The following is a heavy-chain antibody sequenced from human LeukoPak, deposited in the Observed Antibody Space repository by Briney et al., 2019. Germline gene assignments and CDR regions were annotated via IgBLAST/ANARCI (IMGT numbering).Heavy chain of an antibody. Sequence: PGGSLRLSCTVSGFPFSVYEMNWVRQAPGKGLEGVSNIGSSGTPRYYAESVKGRFSISRDNAENSLFLQMNSLRVEDTGIYYCALLAVASDFDYWGQGALVTVSS. CDR2: IGSSGTPR. J-gene: IGHJ4*02. CDR3: ALLAVASDFDY. V-gene: IGHV3-48*03. D-gene: IGHD6-19*01. CDR1: GFPFSVYE.